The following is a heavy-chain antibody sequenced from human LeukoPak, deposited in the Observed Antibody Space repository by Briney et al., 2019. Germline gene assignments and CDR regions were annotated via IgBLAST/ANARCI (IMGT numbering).Heavy chain of an antibody. CDR1: GGSFSGYY. CDR2: INHSGST. V-gene: IGHV4-34*01. D-gene: IGHD1-26*01. J-gene: IGHJ4*02. CDR3: ALVGAAS. Sequence: PSETLSLTCAVYGGSFSGYYWSWIRQPPGKGLEWIGEINHSGSTNYNPSLKSRVTISVDTSKNQFSLKLSPVTAADTAVYYCALVGAASWGQGTLVTVSS.